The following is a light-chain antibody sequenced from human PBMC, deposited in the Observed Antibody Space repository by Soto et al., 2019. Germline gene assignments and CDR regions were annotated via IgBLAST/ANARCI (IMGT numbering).Light chain of an antibody. Sequence: AIPMTQSPSSLSASVGDRVTITCRASQAIGSDLTWYQQKPGRAPNLLIFAASNLQSGVPSRFSGSGSGTDFTLTISSLQPEDFATYYCLQDYNYPLTFGQGTKLEIK. V-gene: IGKV1-6*01. J-gene: IGKJ2*01. CDR2: AAS. CDR3: LQDYNYPLT. CDR1: QAIGSD.